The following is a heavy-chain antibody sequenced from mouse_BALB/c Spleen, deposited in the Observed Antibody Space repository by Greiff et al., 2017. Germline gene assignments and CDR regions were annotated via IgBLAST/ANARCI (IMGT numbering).Heavy chain of an antibody. CDR3: ARDHPAGAWFAY. CDR1: GFSLTSYG. CDR2: IWAGGST. Sequence: VQRVESGPGLVAPSQSLSITCTVSGFSLTSYGVHWVRQPPGKGLEWLGVIWAGGSTNYNSALMSRLSISKDNSKSQVFLKMNSLQTDDTAMYYCARDHPAGAWFAYWGQGTLVTVSA. J-gene: IGHJ3*01. V-gene: IGHV2-9*02.